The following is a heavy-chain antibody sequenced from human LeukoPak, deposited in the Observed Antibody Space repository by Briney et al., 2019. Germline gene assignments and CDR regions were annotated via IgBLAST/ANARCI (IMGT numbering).Heavy chain of an antibody. J-gene: IGHJ6*03. CDR1: GSSISSRSYY. CDR2: INHSGST. Sequence: SETLSLTCTVSGSSISSRSYYWGWIRQPPGKGLEWIGEINHSGSTNYNPSLKSRVTISVDTSKNQFSLKLSSVTAADTAVYYCARHAGLGAAAGTSPYYYYYMDVWGKGTTVTVSS. V-gene: IGHV4-39*01. CDR3: ARHAGLGAAAGTSPYYYYYMDV. D-gene: IGHD6-13*01.